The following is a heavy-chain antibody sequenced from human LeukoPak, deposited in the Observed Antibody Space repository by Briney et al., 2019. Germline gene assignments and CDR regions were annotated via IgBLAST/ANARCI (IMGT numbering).Heavy chain of an antibody. Sequence: PSETLSLTCTVSGASLGRAGYSWSWIRQPPGKGLEWIGCSYLGGSTHYNPSLWSRVTMSVDRSKNQLSLNLTSVTAADTAVYYCARASDYGGPQDAFDIWGQGTMVTVSS. J-gene: IGHJ3*02. CDR1: GASLGRAGYS. V-gene: IGHV4-30-2*01. D-gene: IGHD4-23*01. CDR3: ARASDYGGPQDAFDI. CDR2: SYLGGST.